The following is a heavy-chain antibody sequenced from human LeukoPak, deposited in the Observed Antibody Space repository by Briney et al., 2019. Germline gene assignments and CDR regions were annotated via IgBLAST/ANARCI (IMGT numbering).Heavy chain of an antibody. V-gene: IGHV4-59*12. CDR1: GGSISSYY. CDR3: ARGDSSGYYYSWFDP. CDR2: IYYSGST. Sequence: PSETLSLTCTVSGGSISSYYWSWIRQPPGKGLEWIGYIYYSGSTNYNPSLKSRVTISVDTSKNQFSLKLSSVTAADTAVYYCARGDSSGYYYSWFDPWGQGTLVTVSS. J-gene: IGHJ5*02. D-gene: IGHD3-22*01.